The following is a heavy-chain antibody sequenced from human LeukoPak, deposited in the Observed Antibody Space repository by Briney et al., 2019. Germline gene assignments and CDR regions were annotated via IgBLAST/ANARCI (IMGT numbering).Heavy chain of an antibody. J-gene: IGHJ6*03. CDR2: IWYDGSNK. D-gene: IGHD3-3*01. V-gene: IGHV3-33*08. Sequence: GGSLRLSCAAPGFTFSSYWMSWVRQAPGKGLEWVAVIWYDGSNKYYADSVKGRFTISRDNSKDTLYLQMNSLRAEDTAVCYCARDPMGPFGVPATYMDVWGKGTTVTVSS. CDR3: ARDPMGPFGVPATYMDV. CDR1: GFTFSSYW.